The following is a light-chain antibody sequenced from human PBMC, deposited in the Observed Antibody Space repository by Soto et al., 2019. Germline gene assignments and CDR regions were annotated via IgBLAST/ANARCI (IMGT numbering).Light chain of an antibody. Sequence: EIVLTQSPGTLSLSPGGGATLSCRASQSVSNNYLGWYQQKPGQAPRLLVYGASRRATGIPDRFSGSGFGTDLTLTLSGLEAEDFAVYYCQQYGNSLPWTFGQGTKV. CDR2: GAS. CDR3: QQYGNSLPWT. CDR1: QSVSNNY. V-gene: IGKV3-20*01. J-gene: IGKJ1*01.